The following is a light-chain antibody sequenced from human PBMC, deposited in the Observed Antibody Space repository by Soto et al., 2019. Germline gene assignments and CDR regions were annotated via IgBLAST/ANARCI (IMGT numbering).Light chain of an antibody. CDR1: QSVSSSN. Sequence: EIVLTQSPVTLSLSPGERATLSCRASQSVSSSNLAWYQQKTGQAPRLLIYGTSSRATGIPDRLSGSGSGTDFTLTISRLEPEDFAVYYCQQYRTSPPYTFGQGTKLEIK. CDR2: GTS. CDR3: QQYRTSPPYT. J-gene: IGKJ2*01. V-gene: IGKV3-20*01.